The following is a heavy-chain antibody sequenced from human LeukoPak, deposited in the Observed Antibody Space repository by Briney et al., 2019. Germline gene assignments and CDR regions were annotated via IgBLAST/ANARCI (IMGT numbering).Heavy chain of an antibody. D-gene: IGHD3-10*01. J-gene: IGHJ5*02. V-gene: IGHV3-21*03. Sequence: GGSLRLSCAASGFTFSSYSMNWVRQAPGKGLEWVSSISSSSSYIYYADSVKGRFTISRDNAKNSLYLQMNSLRAEDTAVYYCARGARYLISMVRGVMRTRGWLDPWGQGTLVTVSS. CDR1: GFTFSSYS. CDR2: ISSSSSYI. CDR3: ARGARYLISMVRGVMRTRGWLDP.